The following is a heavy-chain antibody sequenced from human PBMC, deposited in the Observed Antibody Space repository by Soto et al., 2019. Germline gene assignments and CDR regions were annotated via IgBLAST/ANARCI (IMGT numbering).Heavy chain of an antibody. J-gene: IGHJ2*01. V-gene: IGHV4-39*01. CDR2: TYFGVNS. CDR1: GGSFSSNSHF. CDR3: ARSETGGNPHLYFEL. Sequence: QLQESGPGLAQPSETLSLTCTVSGGSFSSNSHFWAWIRQPPGKGLEWIGSTYFGVNSRYNPSLESRVTLSVDTSKNQFSLKVNSVTAADTASYYWARSETGGNPHLYFELWGRGTLVTVSS. D-gene: IGHD2-15*01.